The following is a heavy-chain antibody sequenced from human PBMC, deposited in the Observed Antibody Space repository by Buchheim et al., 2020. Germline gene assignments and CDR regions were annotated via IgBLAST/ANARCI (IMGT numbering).Heavy chain of an antibody. Sequence: QVQLVQSGAEVKKPGASVKVSCKASGYTFTSYDINWVRQATGQGLEWMGWMNPNSGNTGYALKFQGRVTMTRNTSISPAYMELSSLRSEDTAVYYCARGRNRWNIVVVPAAIRDRQNWFDPWGQGTL. V-gene: IGHV1-8*01. J-gene: IGHJ5*02. CDR2: MNPNSGNT. D-gene: IGHD2-2*02. CDR3: ARGRNRWNIVVVPAAIRDRQNWFDP. CDR1: GYTFTSYD.